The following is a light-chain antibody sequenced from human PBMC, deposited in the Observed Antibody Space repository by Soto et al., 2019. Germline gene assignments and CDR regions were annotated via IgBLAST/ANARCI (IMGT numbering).Light chain of an antibody. Sequence: QSVLTQPPSVSGAPGQRVTISGTGGSSNIGAGYDVHWYQQLPGTAPKLLISGNSHRPSGVPDRFSGSKSGTSASLAITGLQAEDEADYYCQSYDSSLSGYVVFGGGTKLTVL. V-gene: IGLV1-40*01. CDR3: QSYDSSLSGYVV. J-gene: IGLJ2*01. CDR2: GNS. CDR1: SSNIGAGYD.